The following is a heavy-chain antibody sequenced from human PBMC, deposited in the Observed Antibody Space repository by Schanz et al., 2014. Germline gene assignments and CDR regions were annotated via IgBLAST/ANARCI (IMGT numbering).Heavy chain of an antibody. D-gene: IGHD1-1*01. V-gene: IGHV3-7*01. Sequence: EVQLAESGGGLVQPGGSLRLSCAASTFTFSSDWMSWVRQAPGKGLEWVANIKEDGSVKDYVDSVKGRFTISRDNAKNTLYLQMNGLRGEDTAVYYCAKDLDANYFDYWGQGILVTVSS. J-gene: IGHJ4*02. CDR2: IKEDGSVK. CDR1: TFTFSSDW. CDR3: AKDLDANYFDY.